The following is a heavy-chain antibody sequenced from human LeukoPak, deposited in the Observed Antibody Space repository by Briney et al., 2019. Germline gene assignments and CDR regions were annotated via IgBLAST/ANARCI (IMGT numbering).Heavy chain of an antibody. CDR3: AKMAFIAYSSGWRENSYPDY. Sequence: LSGGSLRLSCAASGFTFSSYAMSWVRQAPGKGLEWVSAISGSGGSTYYADSVKGRFTISRDNSKNTLYLQMNSLRAEATAVYYCAKMAFIAYSSGWRENSYPDYWGQGTLVTVSP. J-gene: IGHJ4*02. CDR2: ISGSGGST. V-gene: IGHV3-23*01. D-gene: IGHD6-19*01. CDR1: GFTFSSYA.